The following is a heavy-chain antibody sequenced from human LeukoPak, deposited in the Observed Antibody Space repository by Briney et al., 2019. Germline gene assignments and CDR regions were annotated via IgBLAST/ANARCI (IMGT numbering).Heavy chain of an antibody. CDR2: INPSGGST. CDR3: ASTVGATSYFDY. D-gene: IGHD1-26*01. CDR1: GYTFTSYY. V-gene: IGHV1-46*01. J-gene: IGHJ4*02. Sequence: ASVKVSCKASGYTFTSYYMHWVRQAPGQGLEWMGIINPSGGSTSYAQKFQGRVTMTRDMSTSTVYMELSSLRSEDTAVYYCASTVGATSYFDYWGQGTLVTVSS.